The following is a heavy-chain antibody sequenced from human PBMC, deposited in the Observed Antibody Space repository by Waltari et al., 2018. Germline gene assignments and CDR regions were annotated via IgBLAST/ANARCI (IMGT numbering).Heavy chain of an antibody. Sequence: QVQLVQSGAEVKKPGASVKVSCKASGYTFTGYYMHWVRQAPGQGLEWMERINPNRGGTNYAEKFQGRVTMTRDTSISTADMELSRLRSDDTAVYYCARSKQLPPGPFDYWGQGTLVTVSS. V-gene: IGHV1-2*06. CDR2: INPNRGGT. CDR3: ARSKQLPPGPFDY. CDR1: GYTFTGYY. D-gene: IGHD6-13*01. J-gene: IGHJ4*02.